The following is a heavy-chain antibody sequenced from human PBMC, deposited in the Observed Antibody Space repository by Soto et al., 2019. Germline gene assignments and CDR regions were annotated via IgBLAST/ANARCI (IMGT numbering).Heavy chain of an antibody. CDR3: VLPWKGGVAVPVY. CDR2: ISYNGRDK. CDR1: EFTFISYG. Sequence: VQLVESGGGVVQPGMSLRLSCAASEFTFISYGMHWVRQAPGKGLEWVAFISYNGRDKDYADSVKGRFTISRDNSKKTLYLQMHSLKTEDTAVYYCVLPWKGGVAVPVYWGQGTLVTVSS. D-gene: IGHD3-16*01. J-gene: IGHJ4*02. V-gene: IGHV3-30*03.